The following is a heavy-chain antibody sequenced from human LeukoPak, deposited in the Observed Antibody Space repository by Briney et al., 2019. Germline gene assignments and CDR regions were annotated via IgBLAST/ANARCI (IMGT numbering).Heavy chain of an antibody. CDR3: AKDGDDFWSGYSHGLDY. V-gene: IGHV3-23*01. J-gene: IGHJ4*02. D-gene: IGHD3-3*01. Sequence: PGASLRLSCAASGFTFSSYAMSWVRQAPGKGLEWVSAISCSGGSTYYADSVKGRFTISRDNSKNTLYLQMNSLRAEDTAVYYCAKDGDDFWSGYSHGLDYWGQGTLVTVSS. CDR2: ISCSGGST. CDR1: GFTFSSYA.